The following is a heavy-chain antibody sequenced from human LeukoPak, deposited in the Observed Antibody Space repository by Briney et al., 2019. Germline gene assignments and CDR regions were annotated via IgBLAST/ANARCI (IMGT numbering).Heavy chain of an antibody. V-gene: IGHV3-33*01. CDR2: IWYDGDNK. CDR1: GFSFSIYG. D-gene: IGHD6-13*01. CDR3: ARDGIAAAGQYYCYGMDV. J-gene: IGHJ6*02. Sequence: PGGSLRLSCVGSGFSFSIYGMHWVRQAPGKGLEWVAVIWYDGDNKYYADSVKGRFTISRDNSKNTLYLQMNSLRAEDTAVYYCARDGIAAAGQYYCYGMDVWGQGTTVTVSS.